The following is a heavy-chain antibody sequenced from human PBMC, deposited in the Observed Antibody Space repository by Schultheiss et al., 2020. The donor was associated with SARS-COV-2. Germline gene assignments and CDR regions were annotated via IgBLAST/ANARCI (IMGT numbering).Heavy chain of an antibody. CDR2: INHSGST. Sequence: SETLSLTCAVYGGSFSGYHWGWIRQPPGKGLEWIGEINHSGSTNYNPSLKSRVTISVDTSKNQFSLKLSSVTAADTAVYYCARDGYSGSYYGLDYWGQGTLVTVSS. CDR1: GGSFSGYH. CDR3: ARDGYSGSYYGLDY. J-gene: IGHJ4*02. D-gene: IGHD1-26*01. V-gene: IGHV4-34*01.